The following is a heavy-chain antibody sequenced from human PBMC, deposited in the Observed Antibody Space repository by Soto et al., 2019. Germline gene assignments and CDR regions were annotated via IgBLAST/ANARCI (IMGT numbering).Heavy chain of an antibody. V-gene: IGHV4-39*01. CDR1: GGSITIDSYF. CDR3: VRNDYRDNYYYYGMDV. J-gene: IGHJ6*02. CDR2: ISYSGNT. Sequence: SETLSLTCSVSGGSITIDSYFWGWIRQSPEKGLEWIASISYSGNTYYNPTLKSRVSISVDTSKSHFSLRLSSVTAADAAVYYCVRNDYRDNYYYYGMDVWGQGNTVTVSS. D-gene: IGHD4-4*01.